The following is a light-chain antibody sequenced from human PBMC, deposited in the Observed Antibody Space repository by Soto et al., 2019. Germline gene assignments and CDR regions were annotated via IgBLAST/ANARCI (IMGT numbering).Light chain of an antibody. J-gene: IGLJ2*01. V-gene: IGLV3-21*04. Sequence: SYELTQPPSVSVAPGTTARITCGGNNIGSKSVHWYQQKPDQAPVLVIYYDSDRPSGIPERFSGSNSGNTAPLTISRVEAGDEADYYCPVWDSSSEHRVFGGGTKVTVL. CDR2: YDS. CDR1: NIGSKS. CDR3: PVWDSSSEHRV.